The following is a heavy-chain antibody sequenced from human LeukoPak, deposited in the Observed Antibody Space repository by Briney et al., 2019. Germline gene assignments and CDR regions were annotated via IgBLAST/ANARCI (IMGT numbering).Heavy chain of an antibody. V-gene: IGHV3-23*01. CDR2: ISGSGGST. J-gene: IGHJ4*02. CDR1: GFTFSSYA. CDR3: SRGGTTAVDFDY. Sequence: SGGSLRLSCAASGFTFSSYAMSWVRQAPGKGLGWGSSISGSGGSTYYADSVKGRFTISRDNSKNTLYLQMNNQRAEDTAVYFCSRGGTTAVDFDYGSQGTLVTVTS. D-gene: IGHD1-1*01.